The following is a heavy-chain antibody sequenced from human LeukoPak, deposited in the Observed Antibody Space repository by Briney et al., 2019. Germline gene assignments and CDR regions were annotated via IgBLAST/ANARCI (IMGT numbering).Heavy chain of an antibody. J-gene: IGHJ5*02. Sequence: GGSLRLSCAASGFTFGSYSMNWVRQAPGKGLEWVSYISSSSTTINYAESVKGRFTISRDNAKNSLYLQMNSLRAEDTAVYYCARDPSSGWYLKGWFDPWGQGTLVTVSS. V-gene: IGHV3-48*04. D-gene: IGHD6-19*01. CDR3: ARDPSSGWYLKGWFDP. CDR1: GFTFGSYS. CDR2: ISSSSTTI.